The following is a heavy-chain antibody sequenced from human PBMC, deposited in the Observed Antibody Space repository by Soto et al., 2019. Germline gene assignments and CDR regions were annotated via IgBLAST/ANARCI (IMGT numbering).Heavy chain of an antibody. V-gene: IGHV4-59*01. CDR3: TLARAAAGNWFDP. D-gene: IGHD6-13*01. CDR2: IYYSGST. Sequence: SETLSLTCTVSGGSISSYYWSWIRQPPGKGLEWIGYIYYSGSTNYNPSLKSRVTISVDTSKNQFSLKLSSVTAADTAVYYCTLARAAAGNWFDPWGQGTLVTVSS. J-gene: IGHJ5*02. CDR1: GGSISSYY.